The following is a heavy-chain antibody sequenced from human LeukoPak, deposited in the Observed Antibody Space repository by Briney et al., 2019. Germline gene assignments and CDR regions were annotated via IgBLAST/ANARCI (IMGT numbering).Heavy chain of an antibody. Sequence: GESLKISCKGSGYSFTNYWIGWVRQMPGKGLEWMGIIYPGDSDTRYSPSFQGQVTISADKSISTAYLQWSSLKASDTAMYYCARRRCSGGSCYHLDYWGQGTLVTVSS. CDR3: ARRRCSGGSCYHLDY. J-gene: IGHJ4*02. CDR2: IYPGDSDT. V-gene: IGHV5-51*01. CDR1: GYSFTNYW. D-gene: IGHD2-15*01.